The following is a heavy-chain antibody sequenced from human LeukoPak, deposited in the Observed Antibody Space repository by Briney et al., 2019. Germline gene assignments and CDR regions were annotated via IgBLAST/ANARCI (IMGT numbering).Heavy chain of an antibody. CDR1: GGSISSSSYY. Sequence: SETLSLTCSVSGGSISSSSYYWSWIRQPPGKGLQWLGYISYSGITNYSPSLKSRVRISVATSKNDFSLKLSSVIAADTATYYCARVNSFPSGSYQKIESPDAFDVWGQGTMVTVSS. V-gene: IGHV4-61*03. D-gene: IGHD3-10*01. J-gene: IGHJ3*01. CDR2: ISYSGIT. CDR3: ARVNSFPSGSYQKIESPDAFDV.